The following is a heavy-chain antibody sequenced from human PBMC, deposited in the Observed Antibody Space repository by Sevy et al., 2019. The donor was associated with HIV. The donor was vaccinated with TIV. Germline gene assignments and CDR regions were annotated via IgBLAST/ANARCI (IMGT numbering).Heavy chain of an antibody. Sequence: GWCLRLSCAASGFTFSFYDMHWVRQATGKGLEWVSGFGIAGDTYYAGSVKGRFTISRDNAKNSLYLQMNSLRAGDTAVYYCARKSTSYSHFDYWGQGTLVTVSS. V-gene: IGHV3-13*01. D-gene: IGHD1-26*01. CDR3: ARKSTSYSHFDY. J-gene: IGHJ4*02. CDR1: GFTFSFYD. CDR2: FGIAGDT.